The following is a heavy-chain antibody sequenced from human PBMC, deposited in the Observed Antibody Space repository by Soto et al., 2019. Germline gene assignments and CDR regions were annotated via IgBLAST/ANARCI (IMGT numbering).Heavy chain of an antibody. D-gene: IGHD3-16*01. CDR1: GIVFSDY. CDR3: ARLPFPWGWFDP. Sequence: QVQLVESGGGLVKPGGSLRISCAASGIVFSDYMSWVRQAPGKGLEWLSYISGSGRTIYSADSVKGRFTISRDNATNSLYLQMNNVRTEDTAVYYCARLPFPWGWFDPWGQGTLVTVSS. CDR2: ISGSGRTI. J-gene: IGHJ5*02. V-gene: IGHV3-11*01.